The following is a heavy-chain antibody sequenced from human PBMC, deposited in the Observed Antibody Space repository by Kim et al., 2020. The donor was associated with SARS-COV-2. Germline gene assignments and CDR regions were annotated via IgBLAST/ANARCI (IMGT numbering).Heavy chain of an antibody. CDR2: ISSSGSTI. CDR3: ARENGGDYARTRGGYRFRGAMDV. J-gene: IGHJ6*04. Sequence: GGSLRLSCAASGFTFSSYEMNWVRQAPGKGLEWVSYISSSGSTIYYADSVKGRFTISRDNAKNSLYLQMNSLRAEDTAVYYCARENGGDYARTRGGYRFRGAMDVWGKGTTVTVSS. V-gene: IGHV3-48*03. D-gene: IGHD4-17*01. CDR1: GFTFSSYE.